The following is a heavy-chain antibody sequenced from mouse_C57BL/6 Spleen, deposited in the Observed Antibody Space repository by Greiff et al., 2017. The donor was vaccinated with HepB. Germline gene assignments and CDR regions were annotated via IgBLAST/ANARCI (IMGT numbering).Heavy chain of an antibody. CDR3: TTGGKDYYAMDY. Sequence: EVKLQESGAELVRPGASVKLSCTASGFNIKDDYMHWVKQRPEQGLEWIGWIDPENGDTEYASKFQGKATITADTSSNTAYLQLSSLTSEDTAVYYCTTGGKDYYAMDYWGQGTSVTVSS. D-gene: IGHD1-3*01. CDR1: GFNIKDDY. J-gene: IGHJ4*01. CDR2: IDPENGDT. V-gene: IGHV14-4*01.